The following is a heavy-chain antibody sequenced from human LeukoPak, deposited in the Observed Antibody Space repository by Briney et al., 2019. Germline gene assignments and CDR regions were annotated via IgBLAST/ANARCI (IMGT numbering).Heavy chain of an antibody. CDR3: ARVDRGSSSQWDAFDI. D-gene: IGHD6-13*01. J-gene: IGHJ3*02. CDR1: GYTFTSYG. CDR2: ISAYNGNT. Sequence: ASVKVSCKASGYTFTSYGISWVRQAPGQGLEWMGWISAYNGNTNYAQKLQGRVTMTTDTSTSTAYMELRSLRSDDTAVYYCARVDRGSSSQWDAFDIWGQGTMVTVSS. V-gene: IGHV1-18*01.